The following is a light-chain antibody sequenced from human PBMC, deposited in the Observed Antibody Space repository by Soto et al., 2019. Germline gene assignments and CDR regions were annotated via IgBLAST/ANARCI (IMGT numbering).Light chain of an antibody. Sequence: EIVLTQSPGTLYLSPGERATLFCRVSQIVSSSYLAWYQQKPGQAPRLLIHGASSRATGIPDRFSSSGSGTDFTLTISRLEPEEFAVYYCQQHGSSPPSWTFGQGTKVEIK. CDR1: QIVSSSY. CDR3: QQHGSSPPSWT. V-gene: IGKV3-20*01. CDR2: GAS. J-gene: IGKJ1*01.